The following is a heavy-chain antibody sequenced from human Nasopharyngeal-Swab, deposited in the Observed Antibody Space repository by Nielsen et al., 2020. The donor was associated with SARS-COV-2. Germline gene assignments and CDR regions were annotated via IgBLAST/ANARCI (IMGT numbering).Heavy chain of an antibody. CDR1: GYTFTSYY. Sequence: ASAKVFCKASGYTFTSYYMHWLLQAPGQGLEWMGIINPSGGSTSYAQKFQGRVTMTRDTSTSTVYMELSSLRSEDTAVYYCARGDIVATDYWGQGTLVTVSS. V-gene: IGHV1-46*01. J-gene: IGHJ4*02. CDR3: ARGDIVATDY. CDR2: INPSGGST. D-gene: IGHD5-12*01.